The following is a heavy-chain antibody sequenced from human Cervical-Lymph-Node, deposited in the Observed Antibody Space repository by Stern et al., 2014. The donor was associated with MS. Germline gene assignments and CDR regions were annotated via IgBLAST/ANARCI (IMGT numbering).Heavy chain of an antibody. D-gene: IGHD4-23*01. CDR2: INPSGGIP. Sequence: QDQLVQSGAEVKKPGASVRVSCKASEYTLTDFFMHWIRQAPGQGLEWMGVINPSGGIPTYAPRVQGRLTTTTDTSTSTVFMKLSSLTSEDTAVYYCASARNSVFDIWRQGTSVIVSS. V-gene: IGHV1-46*03. J-gene: IGHJ3*02. CDR1: EYTLTDFF. CDR3: ASARNSVFDI.